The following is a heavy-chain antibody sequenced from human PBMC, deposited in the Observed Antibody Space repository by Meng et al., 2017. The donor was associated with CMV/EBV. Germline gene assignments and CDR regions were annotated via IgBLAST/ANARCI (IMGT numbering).Heavy chain of an antibody. CDR3: ARDLAPQSDYYDSSGYYYLPKGFDY. Sequence: WVRQAPGKGLEWLSSISSSSSDIYHADSMKGRFTVSRDNAKNSVYLQMNSLRAEDTAVYYCARDLAPQSDYYDSSGYYYLPKGFDYWGQGTLVTVSS. V-gene: IGHV3-21*01. J-gene: IGHJ4*02. D-gene: IGHD3-22*01. CDR2: ISSSSSDI.